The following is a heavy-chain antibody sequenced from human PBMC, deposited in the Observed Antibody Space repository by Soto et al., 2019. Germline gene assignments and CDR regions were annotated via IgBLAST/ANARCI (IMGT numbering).Heavy chain of an antibody. Sequence: SETLSLTCTVSGGSISSYYWSWIRQPPGKGLEWIGYIYYSGSTNYNPSLKSRVTISVDTSKNQFSLKLSSVTAADTAVYYCARTASEYSSPHYFDYWGQGTLVTVSS. CDR1: GGSISSYY. CDR3: ARTASEYSSPHYFDY. J-gene: IGHJ4*02. CDR2: IYYSGST. V-gene: IGHV4-59*01. D-gene: IGHD6-6*01.